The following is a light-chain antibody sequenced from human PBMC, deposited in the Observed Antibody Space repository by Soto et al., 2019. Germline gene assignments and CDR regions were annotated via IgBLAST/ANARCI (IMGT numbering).Light chain of an antibody. CDR1: QSVRSN. CDR2: GAS. Sequence: EFVLTQSPGTLSLSPGERATLSCRASQSVRSNYLAWYQQKPGQPPRLLIYGASARATGIPARFSGSGSGTEFTLTISSPQSEDFAMYYCQQYNTWPPGITFGGGTKVQIK. CDR3: QQYNTWPPGIT. J-gene: IGKJ4*01. V-gene: IGKV3D-15*01.